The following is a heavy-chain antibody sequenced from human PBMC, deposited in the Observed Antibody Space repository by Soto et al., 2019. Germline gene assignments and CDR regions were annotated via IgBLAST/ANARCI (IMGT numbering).Heavy chain of an antibody. Sequence: QVQLVQSGAEVKKPGSSVKVSCKASGGTFSSYAISWVRQAPGQGLEWMGGIIPIFGTADYAQKFQGRVTITADESTSTAYMELRRRRSEDTAVYYCASHSSLRGYCISTSCYGYYYGMDVWGQGTTVTVSS. CDR3: ASHSSLRGYCISTSCYGYYYGMDV. CDR2: IIPIFGTA. CDR1: GGTFSSYA. J-gene: IGHJ6*02. D-gene: IGHD2-2*01. V-gene: IGHV1-69*12.